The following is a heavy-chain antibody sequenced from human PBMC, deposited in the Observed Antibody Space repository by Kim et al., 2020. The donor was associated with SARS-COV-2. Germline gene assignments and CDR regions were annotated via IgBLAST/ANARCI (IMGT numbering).Heavy chain of an antibody. CDR3: AKDQADYDSSGYYHGGHYFDY. D-gene: IGHD3-22*01. V-gene: IGHV3-30*18. Sequence: GGSLRLSCAASGFTFSSYGMHWVRQAPGKGLEWVAVISYDGSNKYYADSVKGRFTISRDNSKNTLYLQMNSLRAGDTAVYYCAKDQADYDSSGYYHGGHYFDYWGQGTLVTVSS. J-gene: IGHJ4*02. CDR2: ISYDGSNK. CDR1: GFTFSSYG.